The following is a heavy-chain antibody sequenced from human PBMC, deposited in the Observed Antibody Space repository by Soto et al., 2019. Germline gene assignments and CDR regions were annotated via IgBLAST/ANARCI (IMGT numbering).Heavy chain of an antibody. V-gene: IGHV3-23*01. D-gene: IGHD3-16*01. CDR1: GFTFTSHA. Sequence: EVQLLESGGGLGQPGGSLTLSCAASGFTFTSHAMSWIRQAPGKGLEWVSGISPSGGTTYCADSVKGRFTISRDNSKNTLLLQVNSLRVEDTALYYCAKHDGGTPPDAFDIWGQGTMVTVSS. J-gene: IGHJ3*02. CDR3: AKHDGGTPPDAFDI. CDR2: ISPSGGTT.